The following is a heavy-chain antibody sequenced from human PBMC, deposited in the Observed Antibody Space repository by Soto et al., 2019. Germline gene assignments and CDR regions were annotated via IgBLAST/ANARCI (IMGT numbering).Heavy chain of an antibody. Sequence: QVQLQESGPGLVKPSETLSLTCTVSSGSISGYFWSWVRQPPGKGLEWVGYMYSSGNTIYNPSLESRVTMSVDTAKNQFSLKLTSVTAADTAVYYCARVIGGGQGDHWGQGALVTVSS. CDR3: ARVIGGGQGDH. CDR1: SGSISGYF. D-gene: IGHD3-16*01. V-gene: IGHV4-59*01. J-gene: IGHJ4*02. CDR2: MYSSGNT.